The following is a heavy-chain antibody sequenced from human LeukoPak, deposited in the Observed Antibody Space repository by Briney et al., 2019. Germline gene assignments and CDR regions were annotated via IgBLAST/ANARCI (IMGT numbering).Heavy chain of an antibody. CDR2: IRYDGSNK. V-gene: IGHV3-30*02. D-gene: IGHD6-19*01. CDR3: AKDFTVAGFFDY. Sequence: GGSLRLSCAASGFTFSSYEMNWVRQAPGKGLEWVAFIRYDGSNKYYADSVKGRFTISRDNSKNTLYLQMNSLRAEDTAVYYCAKDFTVAGFFDYWGQGTLVTVSS. CDR1: GFTFSSYE. J-gene: IGHJ4*02.